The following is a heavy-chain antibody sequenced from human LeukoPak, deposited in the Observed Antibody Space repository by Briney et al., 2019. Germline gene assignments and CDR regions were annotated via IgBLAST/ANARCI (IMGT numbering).Heavy chain of an antibody. CDR2: IKEDGSEK. V-gene: IGHV3-7*04. CDR3: TRAFSSWSDYFDY. D-gene: IGHD6-13*01. CDR1: GFTFSDYW. Sequence: SGGPLRLSCEASGFTFSDYWMSWVRQAPGKGLEWVAIIKEDGSEKFYVGSVKGRFTISRDNAKNSLYLQMDNLRAEDTAVYYCTRAFSSWSDYFDYWGPGTLVTVSS. J-gene: IGHJ4*02.